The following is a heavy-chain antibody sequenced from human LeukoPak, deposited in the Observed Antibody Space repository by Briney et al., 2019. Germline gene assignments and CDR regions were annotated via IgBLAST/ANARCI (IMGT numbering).Heavy chain of an antibody. Sequence: GGSLRLSCAASGFTFSNDWMHWVRQAPGKGLVWVSRINTDGSTTTYADSVKGRFTISRDNAKNTLYLQMNSLRVEDTAVYYCARGRGGSYHHWGQGTLVTVSS. D-gene: IGHD1-26*01. J-gene: IGHJ5*02. CDR2: INTDGSTT. V-gene: IGHV3-74*01. CDR1: GFTFSNDW. CDR3: ARGRGGSYHH.